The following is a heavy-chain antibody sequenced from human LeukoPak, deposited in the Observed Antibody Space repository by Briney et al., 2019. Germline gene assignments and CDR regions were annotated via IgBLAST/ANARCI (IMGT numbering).Heavy chain of an antibody. CDR2: IYYSGSI. D-gene: IGHD5-12*01. Sequence: PSETLSLTCIVSDDSISSFYWSWIRQSPGKGLAWIEYIYYSGSINYNPSLKSRVTISVDTSKNQFSLKLSFVTAADTAVYYCARGSASKWLRLQNYFDYWGQGTLVTVSS. CDR3: ARGSASKWLRLQNYFDY. V-gene: IGHV4-59*01. CDR1: DDSISSFY. J-gene: IGHJ4*02.